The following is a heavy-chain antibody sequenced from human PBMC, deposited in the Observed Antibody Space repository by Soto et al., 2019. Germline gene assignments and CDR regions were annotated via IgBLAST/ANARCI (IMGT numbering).Heavy chain of an antibody. Sequence: KTSETLSLTCTVSGGSISSYYWSWIRQPPGKGLEWIGYIYYSGSTNYNPSLKSRVTISVDTSKSQFSLKLSSVTAADTAVYYCARTAGTTFISYYYYYGMDVWGQGTTVTVSS. CDR1: GGSISSYY. J-gene: IGHJ6*02. CDR2: IYYSGST. CDR3: ARTAGTTFISYYYYYGMDV. V-gene: IGHV4-59*01. D-gene: IGHD1-7*01.